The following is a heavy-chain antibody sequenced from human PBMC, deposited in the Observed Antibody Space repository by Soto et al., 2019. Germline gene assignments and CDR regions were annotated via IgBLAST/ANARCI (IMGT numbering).Heavy chain of an antibody. D-gene: IGHD2-2*01. V-gene: IGHV1-69*01. CDR2: IIPIFGTA. CDR3: ARVWVVPAAIPHYGMDV. Sequence: QVQLVQSGAEVKKPGSSVKVSCKASGGTFSSYAISWVRQAPGQGLEWMGGIIPIFGTANYAQKFQGRVTITADESTSTAYMELSSLRSEDTAVYYCARVWVVPAAIPHYGMDVWGQGTTVTVSS. J-gene: IGHJ6*02. CDR1: GGTFSSYA.